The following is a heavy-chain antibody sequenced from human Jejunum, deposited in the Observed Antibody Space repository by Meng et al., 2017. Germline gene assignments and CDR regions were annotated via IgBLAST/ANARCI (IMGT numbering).Heavy chain of an antibody. CDR1: GFTFSSYW. D-gene: IGHD4-23*01. J-gene: IGHJ4*02. CDR2: LNGDGSRT. V-gene: IGHV3-74*01. Sequence: GESLKISCAASGFTFSSYWMHWVRQAPGKGLVWVSRLNGDGSRTSYADSVKGRFTISRDNAKNTLYLQMNSLRAEDTAVYYCARALSDDDGKTFWGQGTLVTVSS. CDR3: ARALSDDDGKTF.